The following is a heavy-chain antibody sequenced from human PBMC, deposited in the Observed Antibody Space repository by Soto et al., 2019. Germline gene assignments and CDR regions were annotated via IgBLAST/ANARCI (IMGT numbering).Heavy chain of an antibody. CDR1: GGSFSGYY. J-gene: IGHJ5*02. Sequence: SETLSLTCAVYGGSFSGYYWSWIRQSPGKGLEWIGDIYQSGSTHYNPSLKSRVSISVDRSKNQFSLKLTSVTAADTAVYYCARAIAARPDTWGQGTLVTVSS. V-gene: IGHV4-34*01. CDR2: IYQSGST. D-gene: IGHD6-6*01. CDR3: ARAIAARPDT.